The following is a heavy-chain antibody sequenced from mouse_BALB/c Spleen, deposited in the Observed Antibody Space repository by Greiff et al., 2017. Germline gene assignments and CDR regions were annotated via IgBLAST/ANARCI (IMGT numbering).Heavy chain of an antibody. J-gene: IGHJ2*01. CDR1: GYSITSGYY. D-gene: IGHD3-3*01. V-gene: IGHV3-6*02. CDR3: ARDEGPYFDY. Sequence: EVQLQQSGPGLVKPSQSLSLTCSVTGYSITSGYYWNWIRQFPGNKLEWMGYISYDGSHNYNPSLKNRISITRDTSKNQFFLKLNSVTTEDTATYYCARDEGPYFDYWGQGTTLTVSS. CDR2: ISYDGSH.